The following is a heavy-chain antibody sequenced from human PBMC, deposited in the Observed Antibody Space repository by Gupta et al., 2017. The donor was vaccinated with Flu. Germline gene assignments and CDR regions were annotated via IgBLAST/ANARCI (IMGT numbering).Heavy chain of an antibody. CDR2: IGVSGSSR. V-gene: IGHV3-21*01. CDR1: FSDHA. J-gene: IGHJ6*03. Sequence: FSDHAITWVRQAPGKGREWISSIGVSGSSRYYADSVKGRFAISRDDAQNSLYLHIIRTRAEDTAVYYWERVGYYYYLDVWGKGTTVTVSS. CDR3: ERVGYYYYLDV.